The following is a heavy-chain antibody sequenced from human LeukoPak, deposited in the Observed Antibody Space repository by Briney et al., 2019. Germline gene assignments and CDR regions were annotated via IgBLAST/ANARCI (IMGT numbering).Heavy chain of an antibody. D-gene: IGHD6-13*01. CDR1: GYTFNDYF. Sequence: ASVKVSCKASGYTFNDYFIHWLRQAPGQGLEWMGWINPNGGETNYPQKFQGRVTMTRDTSISTADKELRWLTSDDTAMYYCARDIAPSGSWWFDTWGQGTPVTVSS. CDR3: ARDIAPSGSWWFDT. V-gene: IGHV1-2*02. CDR2: INPNGGET. J-gene: IGHJ5*02.